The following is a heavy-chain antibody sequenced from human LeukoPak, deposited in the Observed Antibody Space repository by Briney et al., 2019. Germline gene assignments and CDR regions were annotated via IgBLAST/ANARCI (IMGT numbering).Heavy chain of an antibody. V-gene: IGHV3-9*01. Sequence: PGGSLRLSCAASGFTIDDYAIHWVRQGPGKGLEWVSGINWNSGSKHYADSVKGRFTISRDNAKNSLYLQMNSLRAEDTAVYYCAELGITMIGGVWGKGTTVTISS. CDR3: AELGITMIGGV. CDR1: GFTIDDYA. CDR2: INWNSGSK. J-gene: IGHJ6*04. D-gene: IGHD3-10*02.